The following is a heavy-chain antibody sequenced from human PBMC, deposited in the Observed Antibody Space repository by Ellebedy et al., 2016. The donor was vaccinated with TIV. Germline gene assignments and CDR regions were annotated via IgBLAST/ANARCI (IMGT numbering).Heavy chain of an antibody. CDR2: INPNSGGT. J-gene: IGHJ4*02. D-gene: IGHD1-26*01. V-gene: IGHV1-2*04. CDR3: ARDKTIAGRVGATTAGDY. Sequence: ASVKVSCXASGYTFTGYYMHWVRQAPGQGLEWMGWINPNSGGTNYAQKFQGWVTMTRDTSISTAYMELSRLRSDDTAVYYCARDKTIAGRVGATTAGDYWGQGTLVTVSS. CDR1: GYTFTGYY.